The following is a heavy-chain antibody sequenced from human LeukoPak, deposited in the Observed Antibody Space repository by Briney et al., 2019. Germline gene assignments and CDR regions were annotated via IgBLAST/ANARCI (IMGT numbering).Heavy chain of an antibody. CDR1: GYSITSYH. V-gene: IGHV4-4*07. D-gene: IGHD3-10*01. Sequence: SETLSLTCTVSGYSITSYHWSWIRQPAGKGLEWIGRVTNSGSTNYNPSLKSRVTMSVDRSKNQFSLNLNSVTAADTAVYYCAKVFHGETLNFDFWGQGTLVTVSS. CDR2: VTNSGST. J-gene: IGHJ4*02. CDR3: AKVFHGETLNFDF.